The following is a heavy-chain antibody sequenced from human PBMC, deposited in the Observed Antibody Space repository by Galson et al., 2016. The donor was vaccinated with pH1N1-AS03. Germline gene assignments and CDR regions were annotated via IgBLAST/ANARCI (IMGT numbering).Heavy chain of an antibody. V-gene: IGHV3-30-3*01. CDR1: GFTFSSRS. CDR2: ISYHGNNK. D-gene: IGHD6-19*01. CDR3: AKDHPAVAGAWFFQH. J-gene: IGHJ1*01. Sequence: SLRLSCAASGFTFSSRSMHWARQAPDEGLEWVAGISYHGNNKFYAHSVKGRFTISRDSLQNTLDLQMNSLRAEDTAVYYYAKDHPAVAGAWFFQHWGLGTLVTVSA.